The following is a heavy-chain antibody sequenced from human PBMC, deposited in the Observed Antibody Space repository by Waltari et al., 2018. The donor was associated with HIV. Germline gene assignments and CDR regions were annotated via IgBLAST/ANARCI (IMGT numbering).Heavy chain of an antibody. CDR2: NNPHKSTT. J-gene: IGHJ4*02. V-gene: IGHV1-8*01. D-gene: IGHD1-26*01. CDR1: GSTFSCDD. CDR3: AIVRRPSGSYYLSY. Sequence: VQLDQSGAKVKTPRASVKVACKASGSTFSCDDMLWVGQASGKELEWMGWNNPHKSTTGYAQKVQGRIHLTRNTSITTAYMELSCLRSEDTAVYVCAIVRRPSGSYYLSYWGQGTLVTVSS.